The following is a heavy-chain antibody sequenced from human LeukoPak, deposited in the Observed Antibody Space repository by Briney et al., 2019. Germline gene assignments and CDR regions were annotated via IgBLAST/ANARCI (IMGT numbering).Heavy chain of an antibody. J-gene: IGHJ6*03. Sequence: GGSLRLSCAASGFTFSSYSMNWVRQAPGKGLEWVSSISSSSSYIYYADSVKGRFTISRDNAKNSLYLQMNSLRAEDTAVYYCAREWYYDILTGYLDYYYYMDVWGKGTTVTISS. CDR3: AREWYYDILTGYLDYYYYMDV. CDR2: ISSSSSYI. CDR1: GFTFSSYS. D-gene: IGHD3-9*01. V-gene: IGHV3-21*01.